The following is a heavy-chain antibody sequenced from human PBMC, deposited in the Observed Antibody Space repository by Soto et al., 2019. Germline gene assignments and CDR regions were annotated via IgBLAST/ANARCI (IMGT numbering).Heavy chain of an antibody. V-gene: IGHV3-23*01. J-gene: IGHJ4*02. CDR3: AKGMTTVNFFDY. CDR2: ISGSGGST. CDR1: GFTFSSYA. Sequence: EVQLLESGGGLVQPGGSLRLSCAASGFTFSSYAMSWVRQAPGKGLEWVSAISGSGGSTYYADSVKGRFTISRDNSKNTLYLQITSLRAEDTAVYYCAKGMTTVNFFDYWGQGTLVTVSS. D-gene: IGHD4-17*01.